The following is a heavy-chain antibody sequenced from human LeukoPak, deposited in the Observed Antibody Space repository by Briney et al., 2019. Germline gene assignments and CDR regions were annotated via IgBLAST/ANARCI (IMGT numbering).Heavy chain of an antibody. CDR2: FYSATST. J-gene: IGHJ4*02. CDR3: AHTVWSGNYFDY. Sequence: GGSLRLSCVASGFTVSSNYMSWVRQAPGKGLEWVSVFYSATSTLYADSVKGRFTISRDNTKNTLYLQMSSLRVEDTAVYYCAHTVWSGNYFDYWGQGTLVTVSS. D-gene: IGHD3-3*01. CDR1: GFTVSSNY. V-gene: IGHV3-66*02.